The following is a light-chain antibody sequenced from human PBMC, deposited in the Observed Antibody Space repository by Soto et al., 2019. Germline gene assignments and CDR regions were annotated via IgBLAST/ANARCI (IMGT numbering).Light chain of an antibody. V-gene: IGKV3-15*01. Sequence: EIVMTQSPATLSVSPGERASLSCRASQSVGSKLAWYQHKPGQAPRLLIYDASTRATGFPDRFSGSGSGTEFTLTISSLQPEDFAVYYCQQYNNWPPFTFRPGTKVDIK. J-gene: IGKJ3*01. CDR1: QSVGSK. CDR3: QQYNNWPPFT. CDR2: DAS.